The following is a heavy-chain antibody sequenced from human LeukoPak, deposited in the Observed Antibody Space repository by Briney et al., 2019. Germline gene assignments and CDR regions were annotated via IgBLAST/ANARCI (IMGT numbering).Heavy chain of an antibody. CDR2: IYYSGST. V-gene: IGHV4-59*01. D-gene: IGHD1-26*01. J-gene: IGHJ6*02. CDR3: ARDRSGMNYYYYGMDV. Sequence: SETLSLTCTVSGGSISSYYWSWIRQPPGKGLEWIGYIYYSGSTNYSPSLKSRVTISVDTSKNQFSLKLSSVTAADTAVYYCARDRSGMNYYYYGMDVWGQGTTVTVSS. CDR1: GGSISSYY.